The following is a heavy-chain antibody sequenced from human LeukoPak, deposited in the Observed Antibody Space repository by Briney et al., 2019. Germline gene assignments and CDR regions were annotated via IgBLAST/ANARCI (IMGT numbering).Heavy chain of an antibody. D-gene: IGHD5-18*01. CDR2: INHSGST. CDR1: GGSFSGYY. CDR3: ARGGYLEAFDI. V-gene: IGHV4-34*01. Sequence: SETLSLTCAVYGGSFSGYYRSWIRQPPGKGLEWIGEINHSGSTNYNPSLKSRVTISVDTSKNQFSLKLSSVTAADTAVYYCARGGYLEAFDIWGQGTMVTVSS. J-gene: IGHJ3*02.